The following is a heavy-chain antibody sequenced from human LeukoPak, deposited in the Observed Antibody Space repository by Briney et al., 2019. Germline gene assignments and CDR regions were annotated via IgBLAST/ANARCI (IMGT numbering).Heavy chain of an antibody. CDR1: GGSISSGGYY. CDR2: IYYSGST. J-gene: IGHJ4*02. V-gene: IGHV4-31*03. CDR3: ARGTYCGGDCYSG. D-gene: IGHD2-21*02. Sequence: SQTLSLTCTVSGGSISSGGYYWSWIRQHPGKGLEWIGYIYYSGSTYYNPSLKSRVTISVDTSKNQFSLKLSSVTAADTAVYYCARGTYCGGDCYSGWGQGTPVTVSS.